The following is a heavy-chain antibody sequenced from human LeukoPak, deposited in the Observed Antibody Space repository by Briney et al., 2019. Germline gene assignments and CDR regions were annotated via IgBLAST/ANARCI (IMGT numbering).Heavy chain of an antibody. J-gene: IGHJ6*03. D-gene: IGHD6-19*01. CDR1: GDSITGFY. CDR2: FYYSRGT. Sequence: SETLSLTCTVSGDSITGFYWSWIRQSPGKGLEWIGYFYYSRGTTYNPSLRSRATISADTSQNQFSLKSRSVTAADTAVYYCARAISAWSYFYYMDVWGKGTTVTVSS. CDR3: ARAISAWSYFYYMDV. V-gene: IGHV4-59*01.